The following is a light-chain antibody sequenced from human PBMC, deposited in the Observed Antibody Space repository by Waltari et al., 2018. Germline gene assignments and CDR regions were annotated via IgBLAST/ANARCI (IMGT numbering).Light chain of an antibody. CDR1: QSVSRA. V-gene: IGKV3-20*01. CDR2: GAS. Sequence: EIVLTQSPGTLSLSLGERATVSCRPSQSVSRALAWYQQKPGQAPRPLIYGASTRATGIPDRFSGSGSGTDFSLTISRLEPDDFAVYYCQHYLRLPVTFGQGTTVEI. CDR3: QHYLRLPVT. J-gene: IGKJ1*01.